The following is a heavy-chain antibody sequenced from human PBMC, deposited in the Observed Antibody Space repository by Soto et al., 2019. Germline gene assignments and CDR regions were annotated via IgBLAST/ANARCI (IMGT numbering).Heavy chain of an antibody. Sequence: PGGSLRLSCAASGFTFSSYSMNWVRQAPGKGLEWVSTISDSGSNTHYADSVKGRFSISRDNSKNTVSLIMNALRGDDTAVYHCGSDVGEVMFQFWGQGTLVTVSS. D-gene: IGHD4-17*01. V-gene: IGHV3-21*04. CDR2: ISDSGSNT. J-gene: IGHJ4*02. CDR3: GSDVGEVMFQF. CDR1: GFTFSSYS.